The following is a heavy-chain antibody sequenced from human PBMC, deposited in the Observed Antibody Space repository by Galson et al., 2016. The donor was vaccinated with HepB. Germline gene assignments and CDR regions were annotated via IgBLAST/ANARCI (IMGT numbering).Heavy chain of an antibody. CDR2: ISGSGGST. V-gene: IGHV3-23*01. CDR3: AKGRSLAAAVSIWFDP. CDR1: GFSFSNSG. Sequence: SLRLSCAASGFSFSNSGMSWVRQAPGKGLEWVSSISGSGGSTFYADSVKVRFTISRDNSKNTVYLQMNSLRAEDTAVYYCAKGRSLAAAVSIWFDPWGQGTLVTVSS. D-gene: IGHD6-13*01. J-gene: IGHJ5*02.